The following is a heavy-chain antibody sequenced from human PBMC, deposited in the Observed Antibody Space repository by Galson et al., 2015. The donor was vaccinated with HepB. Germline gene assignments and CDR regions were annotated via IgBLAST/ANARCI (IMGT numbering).Heavy chain of an antibody. J-gene: IGHJ4*02. CDR3: AYGLQLWLEPGIY. D-gene: IGHD5-18*01. Sequence: SLRLSCAASGFTVSSNYMSWVRQAPGKGLEWVSVIYSGGSTYYADSVKGRFTISRDNSKNTLYLQMNSLRAEDTAVYYCAYGLQLWLEPGIYWGQGTLVTVSS. V-gene: IGHV3-66*01. CDR1: GFTVSSNY. CDR2: IYSGGST.